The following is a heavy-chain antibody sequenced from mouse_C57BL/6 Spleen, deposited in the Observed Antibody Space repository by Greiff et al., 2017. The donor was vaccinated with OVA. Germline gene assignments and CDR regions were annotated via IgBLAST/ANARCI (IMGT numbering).Heavy chain of an antibody. J-gene: IGHJ4*01. CDR2: INYDGSST. D-gene: IGHD2-4*01. Sequence: EVQLVESEGGLVQPGSSMKLSCTASGFTFSDYYMAWVRQVPEKGLEWVANINYDGSSTYYLDSLKSRFIISRDNAKNILYLQMSSLKSEDTATYYCARCDYGYAMDYWGQGTSVTVSS. V-gene: IGHV5-16*01. CDR3: ARCDYGYAMDY. CDR1: GFTFSDYY.